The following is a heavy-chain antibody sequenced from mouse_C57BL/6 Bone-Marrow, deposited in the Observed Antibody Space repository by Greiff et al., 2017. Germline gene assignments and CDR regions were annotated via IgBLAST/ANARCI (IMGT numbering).Heavy chain of an antibody. J-gene: IGHJ3*01. CDR1: GYTFTDYY. CDR3: ARQDDYDGAWFAY. V-gene: IGHV1-75*01. D-gene: IGHD2-4*01. Sequence: QVQLQQSGPELVKPGASVKISCKASGYTFTDYYINWVKQRPGQGLEWIGWIFPGSGSTYYNEKFKGKAPLTVDKSSSTAYMLLSSLTSEDSAVYFCARQDDYDGAWFAYWGQGTLVTVSA. CDR2: IFPGSGST.